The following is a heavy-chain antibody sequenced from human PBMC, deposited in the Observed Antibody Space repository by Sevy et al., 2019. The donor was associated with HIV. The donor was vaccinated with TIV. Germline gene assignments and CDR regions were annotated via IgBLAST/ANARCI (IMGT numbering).Heavy chain of an antibody. D-gene: IGHD3-10*01. V-gene: IGHV3-7*01. Sequence: GGCLRLSCEASGFVFSSHWMTWVRQAPGKGLEWVANIKQDGSEKYYVDSVKGRFTISRDNAKNSLYLRMNRLRVEDTAMYYCTSDYFWGQGSLVTVSS. CDR2: IKQDGSEK. CDR1: GFVFSSHW. CDR3: TSDYF. J-gene: IGHJ4*02.